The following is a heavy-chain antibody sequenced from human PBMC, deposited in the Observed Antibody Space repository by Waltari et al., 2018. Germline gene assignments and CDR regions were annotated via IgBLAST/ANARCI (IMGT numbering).Heavy chain of an antibody. CDR2: IYYTGRT. D-gene: IGHD3-10*01. J-gene: IGHJ4*02. V-gene: IGHV4-39*07. Sequence: QLQLQESGPGLLKPSETLSLTCTVSGFSISGRDYYWGWIRQPPGKGLEWIGSIYYTGRTSYNPSLKSRLTISLDTSKNQFSLKMTSVTAADTAVYYCARRGDYWGQGTLVTVSS. CDR3: ARRGDY. CDR1: GFSISGRDYY.